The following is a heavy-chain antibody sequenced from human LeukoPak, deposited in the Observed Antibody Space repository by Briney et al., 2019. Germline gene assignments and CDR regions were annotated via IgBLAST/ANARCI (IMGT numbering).Heavy chain of an antibody. D-gene: IGHD5-24*01. CDR2: IYSGGYSGGGP. CDR3: ARDAYGDGYNSFDY. J-gene: IGHJ4*02. Sequence: GGSLRLSCGVSGFIVSSNHMNWVRQAPGKGLEWVSVIYSGGYSGGGPFYADSVKGRFTTSSDSSKNTLFLQMNSLRAEDTAVYYCARDAYGDGYNSFDYWGLGILVTVSS. V-gene: IGHV3-66*01. CDR1: GFIVSSNH.